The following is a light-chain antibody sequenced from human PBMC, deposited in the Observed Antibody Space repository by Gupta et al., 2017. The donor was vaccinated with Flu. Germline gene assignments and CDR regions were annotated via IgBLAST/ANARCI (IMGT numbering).Light chain of an antibody. CDR1: SSDVGGYNY. J-gene: IGLJ1*01. CDR2: EVS. V-gene: IGLV2-14*01. Sequence: SALTQPASVSGSPGPSLTISCTGTSSDVGGYNYVSWYQQHPGKAHKLMIYEVSNRPSGVANRFSGSKSGNTASLTISGLQAEDEADYYCSSYTSSSTYVFGTGTKVTVL. CDR3: SSYTSSSTYV.